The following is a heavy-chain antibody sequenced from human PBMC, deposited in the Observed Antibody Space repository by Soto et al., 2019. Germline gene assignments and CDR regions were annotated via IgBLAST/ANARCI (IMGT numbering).Heavy chain of an antibody. J-gene: IGHJ5*02. CDR1: GGSFSNYY. CDR2: INHNGST. CDR3: ARVRDWFDP. Sequence: SETLSLTCAIYGGSFSNYYWNWIRQPPGKGLEWMGKINHNGSTNYSPSLKSRLTISVDTSKNQFSLKLIPVTAADTAVYYCARVRDWFDPWGQGTLVTVSS. D-gene: IGHD3-3*01. V-gene: IGHV4-34*01.